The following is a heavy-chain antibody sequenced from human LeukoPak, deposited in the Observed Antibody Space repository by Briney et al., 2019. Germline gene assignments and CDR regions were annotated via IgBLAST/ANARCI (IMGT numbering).Heavy chain of an antibody. Sequence: SGGSLRLSCADSGLTFSSYAFHWVRQAPGKGLEWVAVISYDGSNIYYADSVEGRFTISRDNSKKMVYLQMNSLRAEDTAVYYCASARELRFLEWFSNWGQGTLVIVSS. CDR1: GLTFSSYA. CDR3: ASARELRFLEWFSN. V-gene: IGHV3-30-3*01. D-gene: IGHD3-3*01. CDR2: ISYDGSNI. J-gene: IGHJ4*02.